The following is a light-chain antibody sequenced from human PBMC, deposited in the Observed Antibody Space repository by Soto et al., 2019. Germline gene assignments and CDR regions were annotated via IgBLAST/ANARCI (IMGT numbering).Light chain of an antibody. J-gene: IGLJ1*01. CDR1: SSDVGGYNY. Sequence: QSALTQPASVSGSPGQSITISCTGTSSDVGGYNYVSWYQQHPGKAPKLMIYEVSNRPSGVSNRFSGSKSGNTASLTISGLQAEDGADYYCSSYTSSSTPFYVFGTGTKLTVL. CDR3: SSYTSSSTPFYV. V-gene: IGLV2-14*01. CDR2: EVS.